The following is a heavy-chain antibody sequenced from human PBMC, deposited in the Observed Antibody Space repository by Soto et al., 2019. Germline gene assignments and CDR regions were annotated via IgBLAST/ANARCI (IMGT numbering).Heavy chain of an antibody. CDR3: ARVSWREKYGMDV. J-gene: IGHJ6*02. CDR1: GFTFSDSY. Sequence: GGSMRLSCAASGFTFSDSYMSWIRQAPGKGLEWISYITFSGNTVYYADSLKGRFTISRDNAKNSLYLQMNRLRAEDTAVYYCARVSWREKYGMDVWGQGTTVTVSS. V-gene: IGHV3-11*01. CDR2: ITFSGNTV.